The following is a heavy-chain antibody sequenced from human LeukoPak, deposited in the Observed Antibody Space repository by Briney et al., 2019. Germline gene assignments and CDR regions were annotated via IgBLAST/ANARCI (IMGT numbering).Heavy chain of an antibody. CDR3: ARSPGYYYDSSGCFDY. D-gene: IGHD3-22*01. CDR2: ISAYNGNT. V-gene: IGHV1-18*01. Sequence: ASVKVSCKASGYTFTSYGISWVRQALGQGLEWMGWISAYNGNTNYAQKLQGRVTMTTDTSTSTAYMELRSLRSDDTAVYYCARSPGYYYDSSGCFDYWGQGTLVTVSS. CDR1: GYTFTSYG. J-gene: IGHJ4*02.